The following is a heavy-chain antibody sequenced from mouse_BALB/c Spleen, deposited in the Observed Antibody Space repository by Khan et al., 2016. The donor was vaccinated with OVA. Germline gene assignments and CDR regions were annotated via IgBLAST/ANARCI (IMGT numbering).Heavy chain of an antibody. Sequence: VQLKESGPELVKPGASVKMSCKASGYTFTNYVLHWVKQKPGQGLEWIGYINPYNGGTKYNEKFKVKATLASDKSSITAYMELSSLTSEDSAVYYCARGNWQSYYFDYWGQGTTHTLSS. D-gene: IGHD4-1*01. J-gene: IGHJ2*01. CDR3: ARGNWQSYYFDY. CDR2: INPYNGGT. CDR1: GYTFTNYV. V-gene: IGHV1S136*01.